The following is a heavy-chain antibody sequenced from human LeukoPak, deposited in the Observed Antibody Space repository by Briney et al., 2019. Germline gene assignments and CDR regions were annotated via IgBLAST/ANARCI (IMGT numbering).Heavy chain of an antibody. J-gene: IGHJ4*02. D-gene: IGHD2-15*01. CDR3: ARETAGYCSGGSCYFVDY. Sequence: GGSLRLSCAASGSTFSSYGMHWVRQAPGKGLEWVAVIWYDGSNKYYADSVKGRFTISRDNSKNTLYLQMNSLRAEDTAVYYCARETAGYCSGGSCYFVDYWGQGTLVTVSS. V-gene: IGHV3-33*01. CDR2: IWYDGSNK. CDR1: GSTFSSYG.